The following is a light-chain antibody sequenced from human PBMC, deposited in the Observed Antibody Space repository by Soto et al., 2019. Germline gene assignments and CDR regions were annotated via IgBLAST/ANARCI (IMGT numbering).Light chain of an antibody. V-gene: IGLV1-40*01. CDR3: HSFDSSLTGSV. CDR1: SSNIGAGSD. Sequence: QPVLTQPPSVSGAPGQRVTISCTGSSSNIGAGSDVHWYQQVPGTAPKLLIYGNTNRPSGVPDRFSGSKSGTSASLAITGLQAEDEADYYCHSFDSSLTGSVFGGGTKLTVL. J-gene: IGLJ3*02. CDR2: GNT.